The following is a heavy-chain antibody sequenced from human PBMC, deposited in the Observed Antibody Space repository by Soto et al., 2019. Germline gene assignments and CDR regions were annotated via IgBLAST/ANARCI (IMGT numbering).Heavy chain of an antibody. CDR3: ARRGYCTNGVCYYGMDV. CDR2: IYHSGST. D-gene: IGHD2-8*01. Sequence: WRRWIRQAPWKGLERIGEIYHSGSTNYNPSLKSRVTISVDKSKNQFSLKLSSVTAADTAVYYCARRGYCTNGVCYYGMDVWGQGTTVTVS. V-gene: IGHV4-4*02. J-gene: IGHJ6*02. CDR1: W.